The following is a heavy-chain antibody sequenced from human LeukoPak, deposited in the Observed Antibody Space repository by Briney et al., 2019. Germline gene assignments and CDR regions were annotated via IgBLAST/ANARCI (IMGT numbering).Heavy chain of an antibody. J-gene: IGHJ4*02. D-gene: IGHD3/OR15-3a*01. Sequence: PSETLSLTCAVYGGSFSGYYWSWIRQPPGKGLEWIGEINHSGSTNYNPSLKSRVTISVDTSKNQFSLKLSSVTAADTAVYYCARIARWTKLDYWGQGTLVTVSS. CDR2: INHSGST. V-gene: IGHV4-34*01. CDR3: ARIARWTKLDY. CDR1: GGSFSGYY.